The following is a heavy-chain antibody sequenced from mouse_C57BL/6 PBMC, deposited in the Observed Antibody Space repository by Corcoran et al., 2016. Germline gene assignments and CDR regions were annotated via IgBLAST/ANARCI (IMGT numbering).Heavy chain of an antibody. V-gene: IGHV9-3*01. Sequence: QIQLVQSGPELKKPGETVKISCKASGYTFTTYGMSWVKQAPGKGLKWMGWINTYSGVPTYADDFKGRFAFSLETSASTAYLQINNLKNEDTATYFCARPNYYGSSYVYFDYWGQGTTLTVSS. CDR1: GYTFTTYG. J-gene: IGHJ2*01. CDR3: ARPNYYGSSYVYFDY. CDR2: INTYSGVP. D-gene: IGHD1-1*01.